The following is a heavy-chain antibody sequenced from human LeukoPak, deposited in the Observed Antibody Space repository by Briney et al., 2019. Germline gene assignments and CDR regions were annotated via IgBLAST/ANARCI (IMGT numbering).Heavy chain of an antibody. V-gene: IGHV4-34*01. J-gene: IGHJ4*02. CDR2: INHSGST. CDR1: GGSFSGYY. CDR3: ARGAPFVLRFLEWFVGYFDY. D-gene: IGHD3-3*01. Sequence: SETLSLTCAVYGGSFSGYYWSWIRQPPGKGLEWIGEINHSGSTNYNPSLKSRVTISVDTSKNQFSLKLSSVTAADTAVYYCARGAPFVLRFLEWFVGYFDYWGQGTLVTVSS.